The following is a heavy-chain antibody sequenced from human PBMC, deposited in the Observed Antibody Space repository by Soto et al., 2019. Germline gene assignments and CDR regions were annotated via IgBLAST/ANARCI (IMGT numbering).Heavy chain of an antibody. CDR3: AKVLMWEPWRPRTDAFDV. D-gene: IGHD1-26*01. V-gene: IGHV3-30*18. J-gene: IGHJ3*01. Sequence: QGQLVESGGGVVQPGRSLRLSCAASGFTFSRHGMHWVRQAPGRGLDWVAGISYDGNIKYYAESVKGRFTISRDNSKNTLYLQMNGLSPEDTAVYYCAKVLMWEPWRPRTDAFDVWGQGTMVTASS. CDR1: GFTFSRHG. CDR2: ISYDGNIK.